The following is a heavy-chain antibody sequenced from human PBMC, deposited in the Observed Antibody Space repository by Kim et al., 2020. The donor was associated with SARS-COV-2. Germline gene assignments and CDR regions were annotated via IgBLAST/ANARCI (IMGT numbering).Heavy chain of an antibody. J-gene: IGHJ4*02. Sequence: YADSVKRRFTIARDNAKNSLYLQMNSLRAEDTAVYYCARDPTAMDRDYDYWGQGTLVTVSS. V-gene: IGHV3-11*06. CDR3: ARDPTAMDRDYDY. D-gene: IGHD5-18*01.